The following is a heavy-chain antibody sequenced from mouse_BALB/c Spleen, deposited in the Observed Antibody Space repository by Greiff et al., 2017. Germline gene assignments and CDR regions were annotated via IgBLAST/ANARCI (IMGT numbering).Heavy chain of an antibody. Sequence: VQLQQSGPGLVKPSQSLSLTCSVTGYSITSGYYWYWIRSFPGNKLEWRGYISYDGSNNYTPSLKNRISITRDTSKNQFFLKLNSVTTEDTTTYYCARGEYAPDYWGQGTTLTVSS. CDR2: ISYDGSN. J-gene: IGHJ2*01. CDR1: GYSITSGYY. D-gene: IGHD5-1*01. CDR3: ARGEYAPDY. V-gene: IGHV3-6*02.